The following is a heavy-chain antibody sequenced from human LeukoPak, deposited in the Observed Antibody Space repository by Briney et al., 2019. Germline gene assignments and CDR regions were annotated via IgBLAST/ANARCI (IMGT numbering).Heavy chain of an antibody. CDR3: ATSSAAGTYSSFDY. Sequence: ASQTLSLTCAISGDSVSSNSAAWNWIRQSPSRGLEWLGRTYYRSKCYNDYAVSVKSRITINPDTSKNQSSLQLNSVTPEDTAVYYCATSSAAGTYSSFDYWGQGTLVTVSS. J-gene: IGHJ4*02. D-gene: IGHD6-13*01. V-gene: IGHV6-1*01. CDR1: GDSVSSNSAA. CDR2: TYYRSKCYN.